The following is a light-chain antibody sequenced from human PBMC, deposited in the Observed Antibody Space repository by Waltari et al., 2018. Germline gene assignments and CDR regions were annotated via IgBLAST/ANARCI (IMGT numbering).Light chain of an antibody. CDR3: QQGNRPPIT. CDR1: QSVSNS. CDR2: HAA. V-gene: IGKV3-11*01. Sequence: IVLTQSPATLSLSPGESATLSCRASQSVSNSLVWYQHKPGQAPRLVIYHAANRAAGIPDRFSGSGSGTDFTLTIGSLEPEDFAVYYCQQGNRPPITFGQGTRLDIK. J-gene: IGKJ5*01.